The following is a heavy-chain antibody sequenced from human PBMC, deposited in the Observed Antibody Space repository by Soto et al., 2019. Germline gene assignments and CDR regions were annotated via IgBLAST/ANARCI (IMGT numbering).Heavy chain of an antibody. CDR1: GGSISSSSYY. CDR3: ARHIRRFDVRINWFAP. J-gene: IGHJ5*02. D-gene: IGHD3-9*01. Sequence: SETLSLTCTVSGGSISSSSYYWGWIRQPPGKGLEWIGSIYYSGSTYYNPSLKSRVTISVDTSKNQFSLKLSSVTAADTAVYYCARHIRRFDVRINWFAPWGQGTLVTVCS. V-gene: IGHV4-39*01. CDR2: IYYSGST.